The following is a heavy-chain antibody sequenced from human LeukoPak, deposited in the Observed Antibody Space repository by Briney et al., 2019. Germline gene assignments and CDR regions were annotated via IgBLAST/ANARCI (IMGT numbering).Heavy chain of an antibody. D-gene: IGHD1-26*01. CDR3: ARAMGGSYYHDAFDI. CDR2: INPNSGGT. J-gene: IGHJ3*02. CDR1: GYTFTGYY. Sequence: GASVKVSCKASGYTFTGYYMHWVRQAPGQGLEWMGWINPNSGGTNYAQKFQGRVTMTRDTSISIAYMELSRLRSDDTAVYYCARAMGGSYYHDAFDIWGQGTMVTVSS. V-gene: IGHV1-2*02.